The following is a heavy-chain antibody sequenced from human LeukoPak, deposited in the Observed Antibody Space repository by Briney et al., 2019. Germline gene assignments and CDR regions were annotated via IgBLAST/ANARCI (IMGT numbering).Heavy chain of an antibody. V-gene: IGHV3-53*01. CDR3: ARGLPDGDYLIDAFDI. J-gene: IGHJ3*02. CDR1: GFTVSSNS. Sequence: QPGGSLRLSCTVSGFTVSSNSMSWVRQAPGKGLEWVSFIYSDKTHYSNSVNGRFTISRDNSKNTLYLQMNSLRAEDTAVYYCARGLPDGDYLIDAFDIWGQGTMVTVSS. D-gene: IGHD4-17*01. CDR2: IYSDKT.